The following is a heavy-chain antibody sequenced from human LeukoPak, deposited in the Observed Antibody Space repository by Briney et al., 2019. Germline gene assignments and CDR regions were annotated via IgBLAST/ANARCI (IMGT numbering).Heavy chain of an antibody. Sequence: GSLRLSCSASGFSFSGFWMSWIRQPPGKGLEWIGYIYYSENTNYNPSLKSRVTISVDTSKNQFSLKLSSVTAADTAVYHCARDPSPFYSGSYLGFDPWGQGTLVTVSS. CDR2: IYYSENT. J-gene: IGHJ5*02. CDR1: GFSFSGFW. V-gene: IGHV4-59*01. CDR3: ARDPSPFYSGSYLGFDP. D-gene: IGHD1-26*01.